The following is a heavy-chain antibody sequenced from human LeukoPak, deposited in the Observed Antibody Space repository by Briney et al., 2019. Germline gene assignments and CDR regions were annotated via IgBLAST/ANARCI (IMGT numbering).Heavy chain of an antibody. J-gene: IGHJ4*02. CDR1: GGSISTSDLY. V-gene: IGHV4-31*03. CDR3: AGASHWGDLSLGR. CDR2: ISRSGRT. Sequence: SQTLSLTCTVSGGSISTSDLYWSWIRQHPGKGLEWIGYISRSGRTYYNPSLKSRITMSVDTSKSQFSLQLNSVTAADTAVYYCAGASHWGDLSLGRWGQGTLVTVSS. D-gene: IGHD3-16*02.